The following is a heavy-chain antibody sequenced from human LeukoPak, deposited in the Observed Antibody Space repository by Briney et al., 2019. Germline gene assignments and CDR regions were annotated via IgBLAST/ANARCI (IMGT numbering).Heavy chain of an antibody. J-gene: IGHJ4*02. V-gene: IGHV3-15*01. D-gene: IGHD2-2*02. CDR1: GFTFSNAW. Sequence: GGSLRLSCAASGFTFSNAWMSWVRQAPGKGLDWVGRIKSKTDGGTTDYAAPVKGRFTISRDDSKNTLYLQMNSLKTEDTAVYYCTTTPRGYCSSTSCYNIYWGQGTLVTVSS. CDR3: TTTPRGYCSSTSCYNIY. CDR2: IKSKTDGGTT.